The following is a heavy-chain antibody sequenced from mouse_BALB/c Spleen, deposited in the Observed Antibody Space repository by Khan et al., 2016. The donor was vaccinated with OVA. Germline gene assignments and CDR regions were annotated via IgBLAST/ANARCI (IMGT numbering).Heavy chain of an antibody. CDR3: ARPQRTGRGYYFDY. CDR2: ISCYKGAT. V-gene: IGHV1S34*01. Sequence: LVKTGASVKISCKASGYSFTGYYMHWVKQSHGKSLEWIGYISCYKGATSYNQKFKGKATFTVDTSSSTAYMQFNSLTSEDAAVYYCARPQRTGRGYYFDYWRQGTTLTVSS. D-gene: IGHD4-1*01. CDR1: GYSFTGYY. J-gene: IGHJ2*01.